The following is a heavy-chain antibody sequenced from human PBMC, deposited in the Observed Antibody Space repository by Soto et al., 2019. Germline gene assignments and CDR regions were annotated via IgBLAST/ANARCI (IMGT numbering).Heavy chain of an antibody. CDR1: GFTFSSYA. Sequence: GGSLRLSCAASGFTFSSYAMSWVRQAPGKGPEWVSGIGGSGDSTYYADSVKGRFTISRDNSENTVYLQINSLRAEDTARYYCAKVPLRLDYFDYWGPGTLVTVSS. CDR2: IGGSGDST. V-gene: IGHV3-23*01. CDR3: AKVPLRLDYFDY. J-gene: IGHJ4*02. D-gene: IGHD5-12*01.